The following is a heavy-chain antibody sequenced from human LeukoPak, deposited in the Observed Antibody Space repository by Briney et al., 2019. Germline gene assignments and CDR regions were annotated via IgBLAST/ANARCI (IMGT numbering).Heavy chain of an antibody. D-gene: IGHD1-26*01. V-gene: IGHV3-30-3*01. CDR2: ISYDGSNK. J-gene: IGHJ6*02. Sequence: GGSLRLSCAASGFTFSSYAMHWVRQAPGKGLEWVAVISYDGSNKYYADSVKGRFTISRDNSKNTLYLQMNSLRAEDTAVYYCARESYCDTYYYYYGMDVWGQGTTVTVSS. CDR3: ARESYCDTYYYYYGMDV. CDR1: GFTFSSYA.